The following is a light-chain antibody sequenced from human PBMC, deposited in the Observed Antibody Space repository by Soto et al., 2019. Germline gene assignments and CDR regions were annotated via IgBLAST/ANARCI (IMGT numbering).Light chain of an antibody. CDR1: SSNIGSNT. CDR2: SNN. Sequence: QSVRTQPPSASGTPGQRVTISCSGSSSNIGSNTVNWYQQLPGTAPKLLIYSNNQRPSGVPDRFSGSKSGTSASLAIRGLQSEDEADYYCAAWDDSLNAPVFGGGTKLTVL. J-gene: IGLJ3*02. V-gene: IGLV1-44*01. CDR3: AAWDDSLNAPV.